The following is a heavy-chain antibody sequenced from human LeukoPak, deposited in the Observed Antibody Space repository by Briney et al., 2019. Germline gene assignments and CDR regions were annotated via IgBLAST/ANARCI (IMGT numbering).Heavy chain of an antibody. J-gene: IGHJ4*02. CDR1: GGSISSGDYY. V-gene: IGHV4-30-4*01. D-gene: IGHD3-10*01. CDR2: IYYSGST. CDR3: ARGGTYYYGSEPNFDY. Sequence: SETLSLTCTVSGGSISSGDYYWSWIRQPPGKGLEWIGYIYYSGSTYYNPSLKGRVTISVDTSKNQFSLKLSSVTAADTAVYYCARGGTYYYGSEPNFDYWGQGTLVTVSS.